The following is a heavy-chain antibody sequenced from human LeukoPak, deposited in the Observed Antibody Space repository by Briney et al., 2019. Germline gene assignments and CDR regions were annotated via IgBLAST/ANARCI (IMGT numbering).Heavy chain of an antibody. V-gene: IGHV6-1*01. D-gene: IGHD6-25*01. Sequence: SQTLSXTCAXXXXXVXXNSGTWNWIRQSPSRGLEWLGRTYYRSKWYSDYAPSVKGRITINPDTSKNHFSLQLNSVTPEDTAVYYCAAAHGKHWGQGTLVIVSS. CDR2: TYYRSKWYS. J-gene: IGHJ1*01. CDR3: AAAHGKH. CDR1: XXXVXXNSGT.